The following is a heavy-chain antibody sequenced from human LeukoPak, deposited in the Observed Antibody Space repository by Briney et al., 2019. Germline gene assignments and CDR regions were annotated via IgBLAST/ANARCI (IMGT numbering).Heavy chain of an antibody. V-gene: IGHV3-21*01. CDR1: GFTFSSYS. CDR3: AREDTAMVLDY. J-gene: IGHJ4*02. D-gene: IGHD5-18*01. CDR2: ISSSSSYI. Sequence: GGSLRLSCAASGFTFSSYSMNWVRQAPGKGLEWVSSISSSSSYIYYADSVKGRFTISRDNAKNSLYLQMNSLRAEGTAVYYCAREDTAMVLDYWGQGTLVTVSS.